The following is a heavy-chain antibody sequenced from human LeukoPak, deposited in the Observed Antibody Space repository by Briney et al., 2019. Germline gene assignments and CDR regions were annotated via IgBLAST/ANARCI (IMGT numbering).Heavy chain of an antibody. J-gene: IGHJ6*02. CDR3: ATDGTPSSSWYVSPYYYGMDV. V-gene: IGHV1-46*01. CDR2: INPSGGST. Sequence: GASVKVSCKASGYTFTSYYMHWVRQALGQGLEWMGIINPSGGSTSYAQKFQGRVTMTEDTSTDTAYMELSSLRSEDTAVYYCATDGTPSSSWYVSPYYYGMDVWGQGTTVTVSS. D-gene: IGHD6-13*01. CDR1: GYTFTSYY.